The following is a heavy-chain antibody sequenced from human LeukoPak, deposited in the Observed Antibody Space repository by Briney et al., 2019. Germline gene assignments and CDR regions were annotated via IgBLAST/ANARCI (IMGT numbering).Heavy chain of an antibody. CDR2: ISTSSSYM. CDR1: GFTFSSYS. CDR3: ARAPVWFGDWYFDL. V-gene: IGHV3-21*01. Sequence: GGSLRLSCAASGFTFSSYSMNWVRQAPGKGLEWVSSISTSSSYMYYADSVKGRFTISRDNSKNTLYLQMNSLRAEDTAVYYCARAPVWFGDWYFDLWGRGTLVTVSS. D-gene: IGHD3-10*01. J-gene: IGHJ2*01.